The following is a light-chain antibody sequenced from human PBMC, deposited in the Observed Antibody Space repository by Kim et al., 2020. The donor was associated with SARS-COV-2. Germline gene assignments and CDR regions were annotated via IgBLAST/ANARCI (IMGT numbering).Light chain of an antibody. J-gene: IGLJ3*02. CDR1: SNNVGNQG. CDR3: SAWDSSLSAWV. V-gene: IGLV10-54*01. Sequence: LTQPPSVSKGLRQTATLTCTGNSNNVGNQGAAWLQQHQGHPPKLLSYRNNNRPSGISERLSASRSGNTPSLTITGLQPEDEADYYCSAWDSSLSAWVFGGGTQLTVL. CDR2: RNN.